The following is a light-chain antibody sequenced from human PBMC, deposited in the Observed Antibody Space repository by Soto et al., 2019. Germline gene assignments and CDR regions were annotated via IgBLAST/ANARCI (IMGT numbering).Light chain of an antibody. J-gene: IGKJ1*01. Sequence: DIQMTQSPSTLSASVGDRVTITCRASQSISSWLAWYQQKPGKAPKLLIYKASSLDSGVPSRFSGSGSGTEFTLTISSLQPDDFATYYSQQYNSYSGTFGQGAKVEIK. CDR2: KAS. V-gene: IGKV1-5*03. CDR1: QSISSW. CDR3: QQYNSYSGT.